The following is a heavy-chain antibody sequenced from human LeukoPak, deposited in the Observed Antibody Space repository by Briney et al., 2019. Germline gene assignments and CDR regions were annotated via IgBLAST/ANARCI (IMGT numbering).Heavy chain of an antibody. Sequence: PGGSLRLSCVASGFTFSIYSINWVRQAPGKGLEWVSSISSSSTYIYYADSVKGRFTISRDNVNNSLYLQMNSLRAEDTAIYYCARDSSISSWRDYDPLLDSWGQGTLATVSS. CDR3: ARDSSISSWRDYDPLLDS. D-gene: IGHD3-22*01. CDR1: GFTFSIYS. J-gene: IGHJ4*02. V-gene: IGHV3-21*01. CDR2: ISSSSTYI.